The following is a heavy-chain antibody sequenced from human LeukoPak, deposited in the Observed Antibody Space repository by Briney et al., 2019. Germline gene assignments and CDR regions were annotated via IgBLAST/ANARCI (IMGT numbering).Heavy chain of an antibody. CDR3: ARDKGSQYYDFWSGYYRGDGMDV. Sequence: ASVKVSCKASGYTFTSYGISWVRQAPGQGLEWMGWISAYNGNTNYAQKLQGRVTMTTDTSTSTAYMELRSLRSDDTAVCYCARDKGSQYYDFWSGYYRGDGMDVWGQGTTVTVSS. CDR1: GYTFTSYG. CDR2: ISAYNGNT. J-gene: IGHJ6*02. D-gene: IGHD3-3*01. V-gene: IGHV1-18*01.